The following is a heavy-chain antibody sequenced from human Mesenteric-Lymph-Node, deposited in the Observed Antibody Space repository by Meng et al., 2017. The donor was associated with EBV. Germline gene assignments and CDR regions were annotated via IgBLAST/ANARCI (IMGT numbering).Heavy chain of an antibody. CDR2: ISTYTGNT. V-gene: IGHV1-18*01. D-gene: IGHD3-10*01. CDR1: GYTFTTYG. J-gene: IGHJ4*02. CDR3: ARIIGSGSPFDY. Sequence: LVRHGPGEKNPGASVKVSCKASGYTFTTYGLSCVRRAPRQGLEWIGWISTYTGNTSSAPKVPGRVTMTSDTSTSTAYMELKSLRSDNTAMYYCARIIGSGSPFDYWGQGTLVTVSS.